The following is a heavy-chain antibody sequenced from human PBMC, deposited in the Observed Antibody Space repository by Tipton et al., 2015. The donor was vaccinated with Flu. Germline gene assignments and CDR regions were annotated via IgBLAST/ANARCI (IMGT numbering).Heavy chain of an antibody. D-gene: IGHD6-6*01. CDR3: ARYSSSVATYWYFDL. CDR2: IHRGGSP. J-gene: IGHJ2*01. V-gene: IGHV4-38-2*01. CDR1: GEALGSNYY. Sequence: GEALGSNYYWGWIRQPPGKGLEWIGNIHRGGSPYHNPSLRSRVTISKDTSKNQFSLTLNSVTAADTAMYYCARYSSSVATYWYFDLWGRGTLVTVSS.